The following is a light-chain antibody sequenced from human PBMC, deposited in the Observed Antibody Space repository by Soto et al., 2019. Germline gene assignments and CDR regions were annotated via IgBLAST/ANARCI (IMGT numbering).Light chain of an antibody. V-gene: IGKV3-20*01. CDR3: QQYGSPPYFT. J-gene: IGKJ3*01. CDR1: QSVSSSY. Sequence: EIVLTQSPGTLSLSPGERATLSCRASQSVSSSYLAWYQQKPGQAPMLLIYGPSSRATDIPDRCGGSGSGSDLTVTISRLEPEDFAVYYCQQYGSPPYFTFGRGTRVDIK. CDR2: GPS.